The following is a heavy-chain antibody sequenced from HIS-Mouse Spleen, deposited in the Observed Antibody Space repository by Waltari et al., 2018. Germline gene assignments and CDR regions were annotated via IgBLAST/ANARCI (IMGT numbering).Heavy chain of an antibody. CDR2: IYYGGRT. J-gene: IGHJ2*01. CDR1: GGSISSSSYY. Sequence: QLQLQESGPGLVKPSETLSLTCTVSGGSISSSSYYWGWIRQPPGKGLEWIGSIYYGGRTYYNPSLKSRVTISVDTSKNPFSLKLSSVTAADTAVYYCAREIPYSSSWYDWYFDLWGRGTLVTVSS. CDR3: AREIPYSSSWYDWYFDL. V-gene: IGHV4-39*07. D-gene: IGHD6-13*01.